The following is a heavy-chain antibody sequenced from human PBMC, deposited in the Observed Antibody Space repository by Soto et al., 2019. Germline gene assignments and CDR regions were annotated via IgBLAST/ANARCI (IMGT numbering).Heavy chain of an antibody. D-gene: IGHD2-15*01. CDR2: INHSGST. J-gene: IGHJ6*03. Sequence: PSATLSLTCAVYGGSFSGYYWSWIRQPPGKGLERIGEINHSGSTNYNPSIKSRVTISVDTSRNQFSLKLSSVTAADTAVYYCARVRRQIVVVVAATRYYMDVWGKGTTVTVSS. CDR1: GGSFSGYY. V-gene: IGHV4-34*01. CDR3: ARVRRQIVVVVAATRYYMDV.